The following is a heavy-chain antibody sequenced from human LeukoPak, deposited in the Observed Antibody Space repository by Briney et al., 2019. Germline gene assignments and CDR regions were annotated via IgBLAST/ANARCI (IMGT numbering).Heavy chain of an antibody. CDR1: GGSIRSGSYY. CDR2: VYTSGST. D-gene: IGHD5-24*01. Sequence: SETLSLTCTVSGGSIRSGSYYWSWIRQPAGKGLEWIERVYTSGSTNYNPSLKSRVTISVDTSKNHFSLNLSSVTAADTAVYYCARSLEGEGYNADYFDYWGQGTLVTVSS. CDR3: ARSLEGEGYNADYFDY. V-gene: IGHV4-61*02. J-gene: IGHJ4*02.